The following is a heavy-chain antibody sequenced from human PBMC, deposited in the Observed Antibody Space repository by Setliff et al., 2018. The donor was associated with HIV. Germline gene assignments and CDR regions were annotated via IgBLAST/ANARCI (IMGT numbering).Heavy chain of an antibody. D-gene: IGHD5-12*01. CDR2: ITSSYIT. CDR3: AKLYPRGAVTPISPFDV. Sequence: PGESLKISCAVSDFSVSSDEMSWVRQAPGKGLEWVSTITSSYITKYADSLTGRFTISRDNSKNTLYLQMNNLRVEDTAVYYCAKLYPRGAVTPISPFDVWGLGTKVTVSS. CDR1: DFSVSSDE. V-gene: IGHV3-23*05. J-gene: IGHJ3*01.